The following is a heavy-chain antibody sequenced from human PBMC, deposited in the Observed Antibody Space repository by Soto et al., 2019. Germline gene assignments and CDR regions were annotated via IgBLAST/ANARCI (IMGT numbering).Heavy chain of an antibody. J-gene: IGHJ4*02. CDR2: IKSKTDGGTT. CDR1: GFTFSNAW. Sequence: EVQLVESGGGLVKPGGSLRLSCAASGFTFSNAWMNWVRQAPGKGLEWVGRIKSKTDGGTTDYAAPVKGRFTISRDDSKNTLNLQMNSLKAEDTAVYYCTTDLNYYGSGPGSVWGQGTLVTVSS. V-gene: IGHV3-15*07. D-gene: IGHD3-10*01. CDR3: TTDLNYYGSGPGSV.